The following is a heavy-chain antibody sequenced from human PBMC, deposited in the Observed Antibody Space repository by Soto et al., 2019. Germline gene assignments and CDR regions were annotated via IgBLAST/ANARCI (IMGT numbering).Heavy chain of an antibody. CDR3: ARDCGPNYDTRARWDC. V-gene: IGHV3-30-3*01. J-gene: IGHJ4*02. D-gene: IGHD3-22*01. CDR1: GFSVTFYT. CDR2: FSHEGNSK. Sequence: QVQLVESGGGVVQPGRSLTLSCAASGFSVTFYTMHWVRQAPGKGLEWVAVFSHEGNSKHYADSVKGRFTISRDISKNTLDRQMNSLRVEDTAVYYCARDCGPNYDTRARWDCWGQGTLVTVSS.